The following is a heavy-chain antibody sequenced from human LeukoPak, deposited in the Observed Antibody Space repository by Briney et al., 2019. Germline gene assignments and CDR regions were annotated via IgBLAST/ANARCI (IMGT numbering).Heavy chain of an antibody. CDR1: GGSISSYY. Sequence: PSETLSLTCTVSGGSISSYYWSWIRQPPGKGLEWIGYIYYSGSTNYNPSLKSRVTISVDTSKNQFSLKLSSVTAADTAVYYCARAFGGITIFGVVTLNWFDPWGQGTLVTVSS. V-gene: IGHV4-59*01. CDR2: IYYSGST. CDR3: ARAFGGITIFGVVTLNWFDP. J-gene: IGHJ5*02. D-gene: IGHD3-3*01.